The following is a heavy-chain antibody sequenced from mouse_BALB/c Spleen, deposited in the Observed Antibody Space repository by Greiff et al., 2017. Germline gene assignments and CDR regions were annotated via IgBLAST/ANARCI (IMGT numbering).Heavy chain of an antibody. D-gene: IGHD2-4*01. Sequence: EVQLQESGAELVKPGASVKLSCTASGFNVKDTYMHWVKQRPEQGLEWIGRIDPANGNTKYDPKFQGKATITADTSSNTAYLQLSSLTSEDTAVYYCAYDYDWPFAYWGQGTLVTVSA. CDR1: GFNVKDTY. CDR3: AYDYDWPFAY. V-gene: IGHV14-3*02. J-gene: IGHJ3*01. CDR2: IDPANGNT.